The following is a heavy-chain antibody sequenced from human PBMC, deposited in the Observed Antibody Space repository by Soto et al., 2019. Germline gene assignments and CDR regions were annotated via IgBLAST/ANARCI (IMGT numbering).Heavy chain of an antibody. Sequence: GASVKVSCKVSGYTLTELSMHWVRQAPGKGLEWMGGFDPEDGETIYAQKFQGRVTMTEDTSTDTAYMELSSLRSEDTAVYYCATGKEDSSWSRYFDYWGQGTLVTVSS. D-gene: IGHD6-13*01. CDR1: GYTLTELS. CDR3: ATGKEDSSWSRYFDY. CDR2: FDPEDGET. V-gene: IGHV1-24*01. J-gene: IGHJ4*02.